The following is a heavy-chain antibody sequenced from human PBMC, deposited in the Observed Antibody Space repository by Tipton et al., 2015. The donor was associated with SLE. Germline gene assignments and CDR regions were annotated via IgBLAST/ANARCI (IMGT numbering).Heavy chain of an antibody. V-gene: IGHV4-38-2*02. CDR2: TNQGGGT. CDR3: ARGELIGWFDP. CDR1: GYSISSGYY. Sequence: TLSLTCSASGYSISSGYYWGWIRQPPGKGLEWIGITNQGGGTYYNSSLKSRVTISLDASKNQFSLKLSSVTAADTAVYYCARGELIGWFDPWGQGTLVTVSS. D-gene: IGHD2-21*01. J-gene: IGHJ5*02.